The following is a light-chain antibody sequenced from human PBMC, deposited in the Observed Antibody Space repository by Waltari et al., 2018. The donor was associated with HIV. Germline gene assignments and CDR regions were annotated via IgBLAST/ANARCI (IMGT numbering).Light chain of an antibody. Sequence: SYVLTQPPSVSVAPGKTARITCGGNNIGSKSVHWYQQKQGQAPVLVIYYDSDRPSAIPERFSGSNSGNTATLTISSVEAGDEADYYCQVWDSSSDHPVFGGGTKLTVL. CDR1: NIGSKS. CDR2: YDS. V-gene: IGLV3-21*04. J-gene: IGLJ2*01. CDR3: QVWDSSSDHPV.